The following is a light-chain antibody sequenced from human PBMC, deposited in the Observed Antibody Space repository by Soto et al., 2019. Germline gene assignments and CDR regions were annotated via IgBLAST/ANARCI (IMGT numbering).Light chain of an antibody. J-gene: IGLJ3*02. V-gene: IGLV2-14*01. Sequence: QSVLTQPASVSGSPGQSIAISCTGTSSDVGSYNYVSWYQQHPGKTPNLMIYDVSNRPSGVSNRFSGSKSGNTASLTISGLQAEDEADYYCSSYTSSSTWVFGGGTKLTVL. CDR1: SSDVGSYNY. CDR2: DVS. CDR3: SSYTSSSTWV.